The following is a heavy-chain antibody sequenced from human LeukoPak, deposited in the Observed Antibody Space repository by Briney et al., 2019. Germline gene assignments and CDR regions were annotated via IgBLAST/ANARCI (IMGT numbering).Heavy chain of an antibody. V-gene: IGHV3-7*03. D-gene: IGHD3-10*01. CDR3: AREGLRRGSLGDS. J-gene: IGHJ4*02. Sequence: GGSLRLSCAASGSTFGNYYMSWVRQAPGKGLEWVANIKHDGNWKFYADSVKGRFTVSRDNAESLVYLHMSSLRAEDTAMYYCAREGLRRGSLGDSWGQGILVTVSS. CDR1: GSTFGNYY. CDR2: IKHDGNWK.